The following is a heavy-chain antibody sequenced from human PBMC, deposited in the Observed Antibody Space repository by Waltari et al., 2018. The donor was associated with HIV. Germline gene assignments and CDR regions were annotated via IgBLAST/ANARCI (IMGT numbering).Heavy chain of an antibody. D-gene: IGHD6-25*01. V-gene: IGHV1-3*01. J-gene: IGHJ6*02. CDR3: AREERQTAYYGMDV. CDR2: VNAGNGNT. Sequence: QVQVVQSGAEVKKPGASVKVSCKASGYTFTNYAMHWVRQAPGQRLEWMGWVNAGNGNTKYSQKFQGRVTFTRDTSASTAYMELSSLRSEDTAVDYCAREERQTAYYGMDVWGQGTTVTVSS. CDR1: GYTFTNYA.